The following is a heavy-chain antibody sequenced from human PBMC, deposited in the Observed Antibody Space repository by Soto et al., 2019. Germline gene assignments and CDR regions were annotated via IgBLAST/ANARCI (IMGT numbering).Heavy chain of an antibody. V-gene: IGHV3-23*01. CDR2: ISVSGGSR. Sequence: GGSLRLSCAGSGLSFSDYGMSWVRQRPGKGLEWVSDISVSGGSRSYADSVKGRFFISRDSSKNTVYLQMNSLRVDDTAVYYCAKDRTRYCSGGSCSSGSDSWGQGTLVTVSS. J-gene: IGHJ4*02. D-gene: IGHD2-15*01. CDR3: AKDRTRYCSGGSCSSGSDS. CDR1: GLSFSDYG.